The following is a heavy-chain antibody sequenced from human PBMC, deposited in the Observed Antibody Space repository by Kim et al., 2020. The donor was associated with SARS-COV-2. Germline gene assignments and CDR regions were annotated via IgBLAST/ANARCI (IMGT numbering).Heavy chain of an antibody. CDR3: ARSLGYFDS. J-gene: IGHJ4*02. CDR2: IYTSGST. D-gene: IGHD3-16*01. Sequence: SETLSLTCTVSGGSISSGSYYWSWIRQPAGKGLEWIGRIYTSGSTNYNPSLKSRVTISVDTSKNQFSLKLSSVTAADTAVYYCARSLGYFDSWGQGTLVTVSS. CDR1: GGSISSGSYY. V-gene: IGHV4-61*02.